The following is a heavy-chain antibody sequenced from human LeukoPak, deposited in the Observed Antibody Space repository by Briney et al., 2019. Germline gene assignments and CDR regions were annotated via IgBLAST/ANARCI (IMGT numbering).Heavy chain of an antibody. Sequence: GGSLRLSWAASEFTFSSYNMNWVRQAPGKGLEWVAVISYDGSNKYYADSVKGRFTISRDNSKNTLYLQMNSLRAEDTAVYYCASWGFLEWLLRNDGYYFDYWGQGTLVTVSS. CDR1: EFTFSSYN. J-gene: IGHJ4*02. CDR3: ASWGFLEWLLRNDGYYFDY. CDR2: ISYDGSNK. D-gene: IGHD3-3*01. V-gene: IGHV3-30-3*01.